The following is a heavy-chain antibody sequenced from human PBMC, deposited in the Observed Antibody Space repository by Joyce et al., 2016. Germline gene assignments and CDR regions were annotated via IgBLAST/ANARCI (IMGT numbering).Heavy chain of an antibody. J-gene: IGHJ4*02. Sequence: EVQLLESGGNMIQPGGSLRLSCAASGFTFSSYAMKWVRQAPGKGLEWVSTISGSGNITLYGDSVKGRFTISRDNSKNTLFLHMKSLRGDDTAVYYCAKPPGNDRFRLRGPVDYWGQGTLVIVSS. V-gene: IGHV3-23*01. CDR2: ISGSGNIT. CDR3: AKPPGNDRFRLRGPVDY. D-gene: IGHD3-9*01. CDR1: GFTFSSYA.